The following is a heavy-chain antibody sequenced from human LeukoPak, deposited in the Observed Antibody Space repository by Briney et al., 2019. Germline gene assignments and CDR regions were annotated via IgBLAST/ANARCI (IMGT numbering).Heavy chain of an antibody. D-gene: IGHD2-2*01. CDR3: ARDIVVVPAYNWFDP. Sequence: GGSLRLSCAASGFTFSSYSMNWVRQAPGKGLEWVSYISSSSSTIYYADSVKGRSTISRDNAKNSLYLQMNSLRAEDTAVYYCARDIVVVPAYNWFDPWGQGTLVTVSS. V-gene: IGHV3-48*01. J-gene: IGHJ5*02. CDR1: GFTFSSYS. CDR2: ISSSSSTI.